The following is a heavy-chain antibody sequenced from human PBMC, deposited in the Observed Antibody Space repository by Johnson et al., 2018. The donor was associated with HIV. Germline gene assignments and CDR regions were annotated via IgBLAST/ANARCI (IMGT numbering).Heavy chain of an antibody. V-gene: IGHV3-20*04. J-gene: IGHJ3*02. CDR1: GFTFDDYG. Sequence: VQLVESGGGVVRPGGSLRLSCAASGFTFDDYGMSWVRQAPGKGLEWVSGINWNGGRTGYADSVKGRFTISRDNAKNSLYLQMNGLRAEDTALYYCARGFGNSGYYYGRFGAFDIWGQGTMVTVSS. D-gene: IGHD3-22*01. CDR3: ARGFGNSGYYYGRFGAFDI. CDR2: INWNGGRT.